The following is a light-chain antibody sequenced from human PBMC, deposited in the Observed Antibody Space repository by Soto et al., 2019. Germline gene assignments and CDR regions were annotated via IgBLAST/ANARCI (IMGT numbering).Light chain of an antibody. J-gene: IGKJ1*01. CDR1: LTISDNY. Sequence: EIVLTHSPGTLSLSPGERATLSCRASLTISDNYLAWYQQKAGQAPRLVIYDASNRAPGIPDRFSASGSGTDFTLTISRLGPEDFAVYYCQQYSMAPLTFGQGTKVEVK. CDR3: QQYSMAPLT. V-gene: IGKV3-20*01. CDR2: DAS.